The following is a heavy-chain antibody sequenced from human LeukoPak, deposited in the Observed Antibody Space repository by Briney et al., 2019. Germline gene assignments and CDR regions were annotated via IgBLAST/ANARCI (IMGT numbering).Heavy chain of an antibody. CDR2: IKQDGSEK. J-gene: IGHJ4*02. CDR3: ARVDY. Sequence: PGRSLRLSCAASGFTFSSYAMHWVRQAPGKGLEWVANIKQDGSEKYYVDSVKGRFTISRDNAKNSLYLQMNSLRAEDTAVYYCARVDYWGQGTLVTVSS. V-gene: IGHV3-7*03. CDR1: GFTFSSYA.